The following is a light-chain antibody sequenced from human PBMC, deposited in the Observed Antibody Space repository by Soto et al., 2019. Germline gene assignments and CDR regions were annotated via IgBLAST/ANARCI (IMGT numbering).Light chain of an antibody. CDR3: QQYNEWPPLT. CDR2: GAS. J-gene: IGKJ4*01. V-gene: IGKV3-15*01. Sequence: IVMTQSPATLSVSPGERATLSCRASQSVNGNLAWYQQRPGQAPRLLIYGASTRATGIPARFSGSGSGTEFTLTISSLLSEDFAVYYCQQYNEWPPLTFGGGTKVEIK. CDR1: QSVNGN.